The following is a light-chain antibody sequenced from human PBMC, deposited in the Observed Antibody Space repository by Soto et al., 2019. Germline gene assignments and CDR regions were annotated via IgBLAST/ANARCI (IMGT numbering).Light chain of an antibody. CDR1: QSVSSN. CDR2: GAS. CDR3: QQYNNWPQT. Sequence: DIVMTQSPATLSVSPGERATLSCRASQSVSSNLAWYQQKPGQAPRLLIYGASTRATGIPARFSGSGSGTELTLTISSLQSEDFAVYYCQQYNNWPQTFGGGTKVEIK. J-gene: IGKJ4*01. V-gene: IGKV3-15*01.